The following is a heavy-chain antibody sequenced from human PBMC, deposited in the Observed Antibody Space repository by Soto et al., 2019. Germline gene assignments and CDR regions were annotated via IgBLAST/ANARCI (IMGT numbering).Heavy chain of an antibody. CDR1: GRSITSYY. J-gene: IGHJ4*02. Sequence: SETLSLTCSVSGRSITSYYWSWVRQPPGKGLEWIGYIYDNGITSQNPSLKSRVTTSADTSQNQFSLKLTSVTGADTAVYYCARTYDSNGYANEFDSWGQGILVTVSS. CDR3: ARTYDSNGYANEFDS. V-gene: IGHV4-59*12. CDR2: IYDNGIT. D-gene: IGHD3-22*01.